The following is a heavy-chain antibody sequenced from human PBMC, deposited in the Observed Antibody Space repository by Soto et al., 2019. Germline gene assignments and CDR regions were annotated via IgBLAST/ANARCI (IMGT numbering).Heavy chain of an antibody. CDR3: ARVDYDFWSGYYSYYYYGMDV. CDR2: IIPIFGTA. J-gene: IGHJ6*02. D-gene: IGHD3-3*01. CDR1: GGTFSSYA. V-gene: IGHV1-69*01. Sequence: QVQLVQSGAEVKKPGSSVKVSCKASGGTFSSYAISWVRQAPGQGLEWLGGIIPIFGTANYAQKFQGRVTITADESKSTAYMELSSLRSEDTAVYYCARVDYDFWSGYYSYYYYGMDVWGQGTTVTVSS.